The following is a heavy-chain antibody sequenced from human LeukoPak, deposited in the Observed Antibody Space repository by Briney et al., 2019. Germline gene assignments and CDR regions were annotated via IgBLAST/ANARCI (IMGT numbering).Heavy chain of an antibody. CDR1: GGTFIIYA. V-gene: IGHV1-69*13. Sequence: ASVTVSFTASGGTFIIYAISWVRQAPGQGLEWMGGIIPIFGTANYAQKFQGRVTITADESTSTAYMELSSLRSEDTAVYYCARSSGSYYNLGYWGQGTLVTVSS. J-gene: IGHJ4*02. CDR2: IIPIFGTA. D-gene: IGHD3-10*01. CDR3: ARSSGSYYNLGY.